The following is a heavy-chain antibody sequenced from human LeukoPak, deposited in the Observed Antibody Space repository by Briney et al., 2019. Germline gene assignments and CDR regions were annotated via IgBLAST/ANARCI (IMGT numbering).Heavy chain of an antibody. J-gene: IGHJ4*02. CDR1: GFTFSSYW. Sequence: PGGSLRLSCAASGFTFSSYWMTWVRQAPGKGLEWVASIKQDGSEKYYVDSVKGRFTISRDNAKTSLYLQMNSLRAEDTAVYYCARVPYDSSGYSTVIDYWGQGTLVTVSS. D-gene: IGHD3-22*01. CDR3: ARVPYDSSGYSTVIDY. CDR2: IKQDGSEK. V-gene: IGHV3-7*01.